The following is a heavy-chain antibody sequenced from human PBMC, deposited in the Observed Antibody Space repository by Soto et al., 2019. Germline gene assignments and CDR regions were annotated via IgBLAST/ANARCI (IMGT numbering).Heavy chain of an antibody. D-gene: IGHD6-13*01. CDR3: ARVSFSSSWKGYYFDY. V-gene: IGHV6-1*01. CDR2: TYYRSKWYN. J-gene: IGHJ4*02. CDR1: GDSVSSNSAA. Sequence: KQSQTLSLTCAISGDSVSSNSAAWNWIRQSPSRGLEWLGRTYYRSKWYNDYAVSVKSRITINPDTSKNQFSLQLNSVTPEDTAVYYCARVSFSSSWKGYYFDYWGQGTLVTVSS.